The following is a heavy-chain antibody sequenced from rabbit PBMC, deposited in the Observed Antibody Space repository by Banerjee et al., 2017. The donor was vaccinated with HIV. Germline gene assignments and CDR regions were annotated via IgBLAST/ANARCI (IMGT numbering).Heavy chain of an antibody. CDR3: ARDRAAYGGYGYGGGWDL. V-gene: IGHV1S40*01. CDR1: GFSFSSSYY. Sequence: QSLEESGGDLVKPGASLTLTCTASGFSFSSSYYMCWVRQAPGKGLEWIACIYAGSGYTYYATWAKGRFTISKTSSTTVTLQMTSLTAADTANYFCARDRAAYGGYGYGGGWDLWGQGTLVTVS. CDR2: IYAGSGYT. J-gene: IGHJ3*01. D-gene: IGHD6-1*01.